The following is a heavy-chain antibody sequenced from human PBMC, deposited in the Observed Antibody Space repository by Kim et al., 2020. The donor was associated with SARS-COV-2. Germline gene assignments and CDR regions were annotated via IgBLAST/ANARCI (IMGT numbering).Heavy chain of an antibody. V-gene: IGHV3-7*03. CDR3: ARERTAMVTSRFDP. CDR1: GFTFSSYW. D-gene: IGHD5-18*01. Sequence: GGSLRLSCAASGFTFSSYWMSWVRQAPGKGLEWVANIKQDGSEKYYVDSVKGRFTISRDNAKNSLYLQMNSLRAEDTAVYYCARERTAMVTSRFDPWGQGTLVTVSS. J-gene: IGHJ5*02. CDR2: IKQDGSEK.